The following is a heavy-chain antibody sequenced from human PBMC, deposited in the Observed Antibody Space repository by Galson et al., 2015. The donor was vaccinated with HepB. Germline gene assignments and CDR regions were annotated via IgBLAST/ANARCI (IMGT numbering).Heavy chain of an antibody. Sequence: SLRLSCAASGFTFSTYGMHWVRQAPGKGLEWVALISFDGSNKYYADSVKGRFTISRDNSKSTLYLQMNSLRAEDTAVYYCAKDWSAVVNTRPHYWGQGTLVTVSS. CDR1: GFTFSTYG. V-gene: IGHV3-30*18. CDR2: ISFDGSNK. CDR3: AKDWSAVVNTRPHY. D-gene: IGHD4-23*01. J-gene: IGHJ4*02.